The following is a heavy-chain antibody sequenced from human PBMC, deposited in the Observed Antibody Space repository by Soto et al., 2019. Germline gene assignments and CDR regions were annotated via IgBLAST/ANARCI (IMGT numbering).Heavy chain of an antibody. CDR3: ARALPYYYDSSGYLDAFDI. J-gene: IGHJ3*02. CDR2: INAGNGNT. CDR1: GYTFTSYA. Sequence: GASVKVSCKASGYTFTSYAMHWVRQAPGQRLEWMGWINAGNGNTKYSQKFQGRVTITRDTSASTAYMELSSLRSEDTAVYYCARALPYYYDSSGYLDAFDIWGQGTMVTVSS. D-gene: IGHD3-22*01. V-gene: IGHV1-3*01.